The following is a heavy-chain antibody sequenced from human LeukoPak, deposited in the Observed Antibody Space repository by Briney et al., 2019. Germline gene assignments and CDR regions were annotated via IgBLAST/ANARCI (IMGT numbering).Heavy chain of an antibody. CDR1: GYTFTAYS. CDR3: ARAHVLRSSSRSFQH. D-gene: IGHD6-13*01. V-gene: IGHV1-2*02. J-gene: IGHJ1*01. Sequence: ASVKVSCKASGYTFTAYSIYWVRQAPGQGLEWVGWISPSSGRTNSAQRFQGRVTMTRDTSISTAYMELSSLRSDDTAVYYCARAHVLRSSSRSFQHWGQGTLVSVAS. CDR2: ISPSSGRT.